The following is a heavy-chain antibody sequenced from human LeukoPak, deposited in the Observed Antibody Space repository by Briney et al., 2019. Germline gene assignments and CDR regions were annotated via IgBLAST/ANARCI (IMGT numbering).Heavy chain of an antibody. D-gene: IGHD3-22*01. Sequence: GRSLRLSCAASGFTFSSYAMHWVRQAPGKGQEWVAVISYDGSNKYYADSVKGRFTISRDNSKNTLYLQMNSLRAEDTAVYYCASQYYYDSSGYYPLDYWGQGTLVTVSS. CDR2: ISYDGSNK. J-gene: IGHJ4*02. CDR1: GFTFSSYA. V-gene: IGHV3-30-3*01. CDR3: ASQYYYDSSGYYPLDY.